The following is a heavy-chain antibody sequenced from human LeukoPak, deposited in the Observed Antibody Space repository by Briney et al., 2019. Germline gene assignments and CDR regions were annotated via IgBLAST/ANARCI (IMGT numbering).Heavy chain of an antibody. CDR2: IYHSGST. V-gene: IGHV4-38-2*01. CDR3: ARQGYCSGGSCFRWFDP. D-gene: IGHD2-15*01. J-gene: IGHJ5*02. Sequence: KPSETLSLTCAVSGYSISSGYYWGWIRQPPRKGLQWIGSIYHSGSTSYNPSLKSRVTISVDTSKNQFSLKLTSVTAADTAMYYCARQGYCSGGSCFRWFDPWGQGTPVTVSS. CDR1: GYSISSGYY.